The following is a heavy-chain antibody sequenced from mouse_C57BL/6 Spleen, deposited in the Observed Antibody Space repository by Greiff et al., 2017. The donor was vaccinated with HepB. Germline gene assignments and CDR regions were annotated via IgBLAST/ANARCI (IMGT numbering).Heavy chain of an antibody. CDR2: IDPENGDT. Sequence: VQLQQSGAELVRPGASVKLSCTASGFNIKDDYMHWVKQRPEQGLEWIGWIDPENGDTEYASKFQGKATITADTSSNTAYLQLSSLTSEDTAVYYCTTDYDSGYWGQGTTLTVSS. CDR1: GFNIKDDY. CDR3: TTDYDSGY. D-gene: IGHD2-4*01. J-gene: IGHJ2*01. V-gene: IGHV14-4*01.